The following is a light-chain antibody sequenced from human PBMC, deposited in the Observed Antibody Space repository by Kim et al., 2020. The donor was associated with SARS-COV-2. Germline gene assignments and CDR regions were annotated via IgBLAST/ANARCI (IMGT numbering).Light chain of an antibody. J-gene: IGKJ2*01. CDR1: QSVSSY. V-gene: IGKV3-11*01. CDR3: QQRDNWPPYT. CDR2: DAS. Sequence: LSPGERATLSCRASQSVSSYLAWYQQKPGQAPRLLIYDASNRATGIPARFSGSGSGTDFTLTVSSLEPEDFAVYYCQQRDNWPPYTFGQGTKLEIK.